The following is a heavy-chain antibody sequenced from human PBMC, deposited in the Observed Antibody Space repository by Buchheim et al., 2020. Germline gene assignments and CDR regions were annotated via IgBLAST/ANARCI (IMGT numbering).Heavy chain of an antibody. D-gene: IGHD5-24*01. CDR3: AKDIRRYGYNLDWFDP. Sequence: QVQLVESGGGVVQPGRSLRLSCAASGFTFSSYGMHWVRQAPGKGLEWVAVISYDGSNKYYADSVKGRFTISRDNSKNTLYLQMNSLRAEDTAVYYCAKDIRRYGYNLDWFDPWGQGTL. CDR1: GFTFSSYG. J-gene: IGHJ5*02. V-gene: IGHV3-30*18. CDR2: ISYDGSNK.